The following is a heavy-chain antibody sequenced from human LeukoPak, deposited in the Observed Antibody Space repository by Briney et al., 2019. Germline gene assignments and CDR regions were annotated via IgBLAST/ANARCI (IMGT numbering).Heavy chain of an antibody. V-gene: IGHV6-1*01. D-gene: IGHD6-19*01. Sequence: SQTLSLTCAISGDSVSSINGAWNWIRQSPSRGLEWLGRTYYRSKWYDDYAVSMKGRITINPDTSKNQFCLQLNSVTPEDTAVYYCARDVGNSGWYTFDYWGQGTLVTVSS. CDR1: GDSVSSINGA. CDR3: ARDVGNSGWYTFDY. J-gene: IGHJ4*02. CDR2: TYYRSKWYD.